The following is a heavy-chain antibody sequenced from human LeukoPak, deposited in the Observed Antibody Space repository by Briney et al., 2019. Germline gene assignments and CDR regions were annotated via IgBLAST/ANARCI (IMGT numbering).Heavy chain of an antibody. V-gene: IGHV3-23*01. CDR2: ISGSGGST. Sequence: GGSLRLSCAASGFTFNSYSMNWVRQAPGKGLEWVSAISGSGGSTYYADSVKGRFTISRDNSKNTLYLQMNSLRAEDTAVYYCAKGTANWGSYYMDVWGKGTTVTVSS. CDR3: AKGTANWGSYYMDV. J-gene: IGHJ6*03. D-gene: IGHD7-27*01. CDR1: GFTFNSYS.